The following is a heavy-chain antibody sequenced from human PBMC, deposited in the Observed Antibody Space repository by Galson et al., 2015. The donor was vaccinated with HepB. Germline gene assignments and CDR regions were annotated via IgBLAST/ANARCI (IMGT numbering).Heavy chain of an antibody. Sequence: SLRLSCAASGFTFSSYAMHWVRQAPGKGLEWVAVISYDGSNKYYADSVKDRFTITRDNSKNTLYLQMNSLRAEDTAVYYCASSLAAATIGHDEDDAFDIWGQGTMVTVSS. D-gene: IGHD6-13*01. CDR3: ASSLAAATIGHDEDDAFDI. V-gene: IGHV3-30*04. CDR2: ISYDGSNK. CDR1: GFTFSSYA. J-gene: IGHJ3*02.